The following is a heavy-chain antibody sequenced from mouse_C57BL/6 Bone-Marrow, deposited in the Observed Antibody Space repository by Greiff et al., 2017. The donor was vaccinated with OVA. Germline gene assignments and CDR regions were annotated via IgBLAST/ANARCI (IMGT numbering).Heavy chain of an antibody. D-gene: IGHD1-1*01. CDR3: TRDTTVVEGAY. CDR1: GFTFSDAW. CDR2: IRNKANNHAT. V-gene: IGHV6-6*01. J-gene: IGHJ3*01. Sequence: EVQLQESGGGLVQPGGSMKLSCAASGFTFSDAWMDWVRQSPEKGLEWVAEIRNKANNHATYYAESVKGRFTISRDDSKSSVYLQMNSLRAEDTGIYYCTRDTTVVEGAYWGQGTLVTVSA.